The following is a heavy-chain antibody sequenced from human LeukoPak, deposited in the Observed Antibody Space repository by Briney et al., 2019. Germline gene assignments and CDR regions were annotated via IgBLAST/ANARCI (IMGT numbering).Heavy chain of an antibody. CDR1: GFSFSSYE. Sequence: GGSLRLSCAASGFSFSSYEMNWVRQAPGKGLEWISYITSSGTTTYYADSVKGRFTISRDNAKNSLYLQMNSLRSEGTAVYYCANMGIAAALENWGQGTLVTVSS. CDR2: ITSSGTTT. J-gene: IGHJ4*02. D-gene: IGHD6-13*01. V-gene: IGHV3-48*03. CDR3: ANMGIAAALEN.